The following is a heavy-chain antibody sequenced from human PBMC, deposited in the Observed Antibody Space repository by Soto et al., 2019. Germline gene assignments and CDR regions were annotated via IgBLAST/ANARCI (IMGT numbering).Heavy chain of an antibody. CDR2: ISSSSSYI. CDR3: ARDRVYCSGGSCNGSYYYYGMDV. D-gene: IGHD2-15*01. Sequence: EVQLVESGGGLVKPGGSLRLSCAASGFTFSSYSMNWVRQAPGKGLEWVSSISSSSSYIYYADSVKGRFTISRDNAKNSLYLQMNSLRAEDTAVYYCARDRVYCSGGSCNGSYYYYGMDVWGQGTTVTVSS. CDR1: GFTFSSYS. J-gene: IGHJ6*02. V-gene: IGHV3-21*01.